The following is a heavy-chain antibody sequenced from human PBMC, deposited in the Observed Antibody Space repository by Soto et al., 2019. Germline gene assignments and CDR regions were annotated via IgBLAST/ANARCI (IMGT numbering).Heavy chain of an antibody. CDR2: IIPIFGTA. J-gene: IGHJ6*02. CDR3: ARAKGYSSSWYGYYYYGMDV. D-gene: IGHD6-13*01. CDR1: GGTFSSYA. V-gene: IGHV1-69*01. Sequence: QVQLVQSGAEVKKPGSSVKVSCKASGGTFSSYAISWVRQAPGQGLEWMGGIIPIFGTANYAQKFQGRVTITADEFTSTAYMELSSLRSEDTAVYYCARAKGYSSSWYGYYYYGMDVWGQGTTVTVSS.